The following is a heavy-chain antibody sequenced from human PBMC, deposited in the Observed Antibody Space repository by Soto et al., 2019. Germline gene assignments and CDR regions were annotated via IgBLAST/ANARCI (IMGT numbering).Heavy chain of an antibody. CDR3: ARAYEGDYFAY. J-gene: IGHJ4*02. V-gene: IGHV3-30-3*01. D-gene: IGHD3-16*01. CDR1: GFTFSSYA. CDR2: ISYDGSNK. Sequence: QVQLVESGGGVVQPGRSLRLSCAASGFTFSSYAMHWVRQAPGKGLEWVAVISYDGSNKYYADSVKGRFTISRDNSKNPLYLQMNSRRAEDPALYYCARAYEGDYFAYWGQGTLVTVSS.